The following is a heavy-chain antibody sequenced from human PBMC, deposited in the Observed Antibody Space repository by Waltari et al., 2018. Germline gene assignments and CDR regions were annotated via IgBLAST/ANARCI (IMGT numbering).Heavy chain of an antibody. CDR2: ISYDGSNN. V-gene: IGHV3-30-3*01. J-gene: IGHJ6*02. CDR1: GFTFSSYA. CDR3: ARSSSSTAYYYYGMDV. Sequence: QVQLVESGGGVVQPGRSLRLSCAASGFTFSSYAMPWVRQAPGKGLEWVAGISYDGSNNYYADSVKGRFTISRDNSKNTLYLQMNSLRAEDTAVYYCARSSSSTAYYYYGMDVWGQGTTVTVSS. D-gene: IGHD6-6*01.